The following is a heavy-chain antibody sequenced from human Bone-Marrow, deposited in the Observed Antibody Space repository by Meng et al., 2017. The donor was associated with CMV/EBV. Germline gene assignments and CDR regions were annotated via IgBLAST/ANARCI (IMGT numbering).Heavy chain of an antibody. CDR1: GYTFTGYY. CDR3: ARVIATVTTNDAFDI. Sequence: ASVKVSCKASGYTFTGYYMHWVRQAPGQGLEWMGWINPNSGGANYAEKFQGRVTMTRDTSSSTAYMEVSRLRSDDTAVYYCARVIATVTTNDAFDIWGQGTMVTVSS. D-gene: IGHD4-17*01. V-gene: IGHV1-2*02. CDR2: INPNSGGA. J-gene: IGHJ3*02.